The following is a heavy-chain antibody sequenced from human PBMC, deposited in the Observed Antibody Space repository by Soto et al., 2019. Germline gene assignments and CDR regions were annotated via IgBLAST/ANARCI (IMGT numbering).Heavy chain of an antibody. V-gene: IGHV1-2*04. Sequence: ASVKVSCKASGYTFTGYYMHWVRQAPGQGLEWMGWINPNSGGTNYAQKFQGWVTMTRDTSISTAYMELNRLRSDDTAVYYCASHGGEIAVAGLLDAYYGMDDWGQGTMVTVSS. J-gene: IGHJ6*02. CDR2: INPNSGGT. CDR3: ASHGGEIAVAGLLDAYYGMDD. CDR1: GYTFTGYY. D-gene: IGHD6-19*01.